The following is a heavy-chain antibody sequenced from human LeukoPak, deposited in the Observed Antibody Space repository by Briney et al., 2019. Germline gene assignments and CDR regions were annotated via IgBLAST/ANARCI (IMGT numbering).Heavy chain of an antibody. Sequence: PSETPSLTCAVYGGSFSGYYWSWIRQPPGKGLEWIGEINHSGSTNYNPSLKSRVTISVDTSKNQFSLKLSSVTAADTAVYYCARAEDGYNYIDYWGQGTLVTVSS. CDR2: INHSGST. D-gene: IGHD5-24*01. V-gene: IGHV4-34*01. CDR1: GGSFSGYY. CDR3: ARAEDGYNYIDY. J-gene: IGHJ4*02.